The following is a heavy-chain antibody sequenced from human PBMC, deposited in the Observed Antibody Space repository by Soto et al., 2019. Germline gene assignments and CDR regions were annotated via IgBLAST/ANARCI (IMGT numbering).Heavy chain of an antibody. V-gene: IGHV1-18*01. CDR3: ARYAPPPELRFLEWHNYDYNGMDV. CDR1: GYSFTVYG. Sequence: QVQVVQSGDEVKETGASVRVSCKTSGYSFTVYGISWVRQAPGQGLEWMGWISCYNGKTKYAQKVQGRVTMTTDTSTSTAYREVRGLRSDDTAIYYCARYAPPPELRFLEWHNYDYNGMDVWGQGTTVTVSS. CDR2: ISCYNGKT. J-gene: IGHJ6*02. D-gene: IGHD3-3*01.